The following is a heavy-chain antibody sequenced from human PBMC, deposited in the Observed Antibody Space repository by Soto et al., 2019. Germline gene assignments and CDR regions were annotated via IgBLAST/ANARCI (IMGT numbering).Heavy chain of an antibody. CDR1: GFTFNNYD. CDR3: ARDGPSYYGMDV. V-gene: IGHV3-48*02. J-gene: IGHJ6*02. Sequence: AASGFTFNNYDMNWVRQTPGKGLEWISYISSGSVNIYYADSVKGRFTISRDSAKNSLFLQMNSLRDEDTAVYYCARDGPSYYGMDVWGQGTTVIVSS. CDR2: ISSGSVNI.